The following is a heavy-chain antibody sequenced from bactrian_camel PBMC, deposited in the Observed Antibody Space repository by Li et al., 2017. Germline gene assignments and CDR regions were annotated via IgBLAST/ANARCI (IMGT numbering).Heavy chain of an antibody. J-gene: IGHJ4*01. CDR1: DFTQRVLY. CDR3: GTRYPGSWYRTY. Sequence: DVQLVESGGGSVQTGGSLTLSCEISDFTQRVLYMGWFRQAPGQDREGVAAIGIAGKDTYYADSVKGRFTISRNDLNDTTYLQMDNVKSEDTALYYCGTRYPGSWYRTYWGQGTQVTVS. CDR2: IGIAGKDT. V-gene: IGHV3S40*01. D-gene: IGHD6*01.